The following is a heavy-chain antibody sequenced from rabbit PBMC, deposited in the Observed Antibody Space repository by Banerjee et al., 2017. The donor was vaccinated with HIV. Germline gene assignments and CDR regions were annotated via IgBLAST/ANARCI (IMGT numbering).Heavy chain of an antibody. CDR2: IYVGSDDST. J-gene: IGHJ4*01. CDR3: ARGSNYASYGYATFNL. Sequence: QSLEESGGDLVKPGASLTLTCTASGIDFSGSYYMCWVRQAPGKGLEWIACIYVGSDDSTYYASWAKGRFTISKTSSTTVTLQMTSLTAADTATYFCARGSNYASYGYATFNLWGPGTLVTVS. V-gene: IGHV1S40*01. D-gene: IGHD6-1*01. CDR1: GIDFSGSYY.